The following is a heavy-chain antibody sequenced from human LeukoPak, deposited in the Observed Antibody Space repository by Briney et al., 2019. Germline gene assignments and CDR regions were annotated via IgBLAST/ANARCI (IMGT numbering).Heavy chain of an antibody. CDR2: LNWNGAST. Sequence: GGSLRLSCAASGFAFDDYGLSWVRQVPGKGLEWVSGLNWNGASTGYADSVKGRFTISRDNAKNSLYLQMNSLRAEDTALYYCARDTTAAGHYYMDVWGKGTTVTVSS. CDR3: ARDTTAAGHYYMDV. D-gene: IGHD6-13*01. J-gene: IGHJ6*03. V-gene: IGHV3-20*04. CDR1: GFAFDDYG.